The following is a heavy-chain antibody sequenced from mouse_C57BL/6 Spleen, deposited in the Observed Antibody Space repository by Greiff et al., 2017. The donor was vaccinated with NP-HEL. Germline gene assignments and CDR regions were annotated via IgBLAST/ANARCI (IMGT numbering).Heavy chain of an antibody. CDR3: ATYYGSSGGWFAY. D-gene: IGHD1-1*01. V-gene: IGHV2-5*01. CDR1: GFSLTSYG. Sequence: VQLVESGPGLVQPSQSLSITCTVSGFSLTSYGVHWVRQSPGKGLEWLGVIWRGGSTDYNAAFMSRLSITKDNSKSQVFFKMNSLQADDTAIYYCATYYGSSGGWFAYWGQGTLVTVSA. J-gene: IGHJ3*01. CDR2: IWRGGST.